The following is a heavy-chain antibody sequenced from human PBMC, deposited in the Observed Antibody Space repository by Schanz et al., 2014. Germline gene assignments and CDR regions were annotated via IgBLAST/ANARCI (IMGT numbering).Heavy chain of an antibody. Sequence: EVQLVESGGGLVEPGGSLRLSCAASGFSFSSYAMGWVRQARGKGLEWVSAMNESHSTIYYADSVRGRFTISRDNAENTLFLQMNSLRAEDTAVYYCARVVQLGYCGSTNCYTGYFEYWGQGALVTVSS. CDR1: GFSFSSYA. CDR2: MNESHSTI. CDR3: ARVVQLGYCGSTNCYTGYFEY. V-gene: IGHV3-23*04. J-gene: IGHJ4*02. D-gene: IGHD2-2*02.